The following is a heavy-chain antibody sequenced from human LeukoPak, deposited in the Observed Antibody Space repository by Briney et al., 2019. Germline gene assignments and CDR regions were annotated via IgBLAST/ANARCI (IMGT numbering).Heavy chain of an antibody. D-gene: IGHD3-22*01. J-gene: IGHJ4*02. CDR2: ISYDGSNK. CDR3: AKRPLPYYYDSSGYYSVDY. V-gene: IGHV3-30*18. Sequence: PGGSLRLSCAASGFTFSSYGMHWVRQAPGKGLEWVAVISYDGSNKYYADSVKGRFTISRDNSKNTLYLQMNSLRAEDTAVYYCAKRPLPYYYDSSGYYSVDYWGQGTLVTVSS. CDR1: GFTFSSYG.